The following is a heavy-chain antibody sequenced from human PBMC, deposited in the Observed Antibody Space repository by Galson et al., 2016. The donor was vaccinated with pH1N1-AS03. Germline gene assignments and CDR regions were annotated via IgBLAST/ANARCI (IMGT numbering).Heavy chain of an antibody. CDR2: IYSGGDT. CDR1: GFSVSGNF. CDR3: VGGDRLDFDY. J-gene: IGHJ4*02. D-gene: IGHD3-16*01. V-gene: IGHV3-53*04. Sequence: SLGLSCAASGFSVSGNFMSWVRQSPGKGLEWLSVIYSGGDTYYADSLKGRFTISRRNSNNTLYLQMNSLTIEDTAVYYCVGGDRLDFDYWGQGTLVTVSS.